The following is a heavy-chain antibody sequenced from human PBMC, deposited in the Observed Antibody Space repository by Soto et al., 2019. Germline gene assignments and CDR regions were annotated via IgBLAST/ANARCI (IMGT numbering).Heavy chain of an antibody. Sequence: VQLLESGGGLVQPGGSLGLSCAASGFPFSSYAMTWVRQAPGKGLEWIGYIYSSGATSYNPSLKSRVTISLDTSKNHFSLKLSSVTAADTAVFYCAREGDRIGSGWFDPWGQGTLVTVSS. V-gene: IGHV4-31*02. CDR2: IYSSGAT. J-gene: IGHJ5*02. D-gene: IGHD1-26*01. CDR3: AREGDRIGSGWFDP. CDR1: GFPFSSYA.